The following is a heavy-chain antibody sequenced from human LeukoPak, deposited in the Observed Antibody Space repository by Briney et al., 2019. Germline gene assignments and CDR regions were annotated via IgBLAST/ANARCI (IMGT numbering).Heavy chain of an antibody. CDR2: IRYDGSNK. D-gene: IGHD3-9*01. V-gene: IGHV3-30*02. J-gene: IGHJ4*02. CDR3: AKDLSYDILTGYHDS. CDR1: GFTFSSYG. Sequence: GGSLRLSCAASGFTFSSYGMHWVRQAPGKGLERVAFIRYDGSNKYYADSVKGRFTISRDNSKNTLYLQMNSLRAEDTAVYYCAKDLSYDILTGYHDSWGQGTLVTVSS.